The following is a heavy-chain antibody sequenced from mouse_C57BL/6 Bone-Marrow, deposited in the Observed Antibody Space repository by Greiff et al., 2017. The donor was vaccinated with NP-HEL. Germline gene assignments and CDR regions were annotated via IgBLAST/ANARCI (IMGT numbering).Heavy chain of an antibody. J-gene: IGHJ3*01. V-gene: IGHV2-5*01. CDR2: IWRGGST. Sequence: VKLEESGPGLVQPSQSLSITCTVSGFSLTSYGVHWVRPSPGKGLEWLGVIWRGGSTDYNAAFMSRLSITKDNSKSQDLFKMNSLQADDTAIYYCAKLETWFAYWGQGTLVTVSA. CDR3: AKLETWFAY. CDR1: GFSLTSYG.